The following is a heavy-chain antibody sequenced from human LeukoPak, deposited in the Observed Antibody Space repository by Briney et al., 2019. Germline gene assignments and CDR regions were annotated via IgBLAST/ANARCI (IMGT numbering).Heavy chain of an antibody. CDR1: GGSFSGYY. Sequence: SETLSLTCAVYGGSFSGYYWSWIRQPPGKGLEWIGEINHSGSTNYNPSLKSRVTISVDTSKNQFSLKLSSVTAADTAVYYCASTGMVVAATKFQYAFDIWGQGTMVTVSS. CDR2: INHSGST. J-gene: IGHJ3*02. D-gene: IGHD2-15*01. V-gene: IGHV4-34*01. CDR3: ASTGMVVAATKFQYAFDI.